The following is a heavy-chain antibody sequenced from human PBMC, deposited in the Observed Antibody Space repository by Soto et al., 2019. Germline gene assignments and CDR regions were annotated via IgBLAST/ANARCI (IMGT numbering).Heavy chain of an antibody. CDR1: GFSFSTHY. CDR3: LNRDYY. J-gene: IGHJ4*02. CDR2: INRDSTVI. Sequence: EEQLVESGGGLVQPGGSLRLSCAASGFSFSTHYMNWVRQTPGKVLEWVSSINRDSTVIKYADSVKGRFTISRDNARNALSLQINSLRAEDTAVYYCLNRDYYVGPGTLVTVTS. V-gene: IGHV3-48*01.